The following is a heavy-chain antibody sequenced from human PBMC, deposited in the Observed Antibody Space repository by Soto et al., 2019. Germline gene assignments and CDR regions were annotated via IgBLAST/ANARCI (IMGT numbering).Heavy chain of an antibody. CDR1: GGSFNGYY. Sequence: PSETLSLTCAVYGGSFNGYYWSWIRQPPGKGLEWIGEVHHGGNTNYNPSLKSRVTISGDTSKKQFSLTLSSVTAADTAGYFRASSPGLYYYSSGSPGFGPWGQGTLVTVSS. CDR2: VHHGGNT. D-gene: IGHD3-16*01. J-gene: IGHJ5*02. CDR3: ASSPGLYYYSSGSPGFGP. V-gene: IGHV4-34*01.